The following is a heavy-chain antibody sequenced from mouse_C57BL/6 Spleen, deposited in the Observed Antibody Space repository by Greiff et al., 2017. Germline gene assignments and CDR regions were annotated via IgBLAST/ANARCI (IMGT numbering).Heavy chain of an antibody. Sequence: EVKLVESGGGLVQPGGSLKLSCAASGFTFSDACMSWVRQSPATGLEWVADISNKANTHATYYAESVKGRFTISRVESKSIVYRQMNSLRAEDPGIYYCTRPSGTGYWGQGTSLTGSS. V-gene: IGHV6-6*01. CDR3: TRPSGTGY. J-gene: IGHJ2*02. CDR2: ISNKANTHAT. CDR1: GFTFSDAC. D-gene: IGHD1-3*01.